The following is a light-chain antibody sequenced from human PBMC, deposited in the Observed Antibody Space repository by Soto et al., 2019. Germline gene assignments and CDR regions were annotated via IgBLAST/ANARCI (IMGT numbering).Light chain of an antibody. CDR3: QQYSIWRT. CDR1: QSISSW. V-gene: IGKV1-5*01. Sequence: DIQMTQPPSTLSATARDRATITCRASQSISSWLAWYQQKPGKAPKLLIYDASSLQSGVPSRFSGSGSGTEFTLTISSLQSEDFAVYYCQQYSIWRTFGQGTKVDIK. J-gene: IGKJ1*01. CDR2: DAS.